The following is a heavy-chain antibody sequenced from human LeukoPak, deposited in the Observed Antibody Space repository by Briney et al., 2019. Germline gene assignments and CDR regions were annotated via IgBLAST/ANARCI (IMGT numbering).Heavy chain of an antibody. Sequence: ASVKVSCKASGYTFTSYAMNWVRQAPGQGLEWMGWINTNTGNPTYAQGFTGRFVFSLDTSVSTAYLQISSLKAEDTAVYYCARETTYDYVWGSYSASPDYYYYMDVWGKGTTVSVSS. CDR1: GYTFTSYA. CDR3: ARETTYDYVWGSYSASPDYYYYMDV. J-gene: IGHJ6*03. D-gene: IGHD3-16*01. CDR2: INTNTGNP. V-gene: IGHV7-4-1*02.